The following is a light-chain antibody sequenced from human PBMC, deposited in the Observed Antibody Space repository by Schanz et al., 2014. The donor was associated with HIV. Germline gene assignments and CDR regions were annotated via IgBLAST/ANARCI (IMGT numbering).Light chain of an antibody. J-gene: IGLJ2*01. CDR1: SSDVGGYKY. Sequence: QSALTQPASVSGSPGQSITISCTGTSSDVGGYKYVSWHQQHPGKAPKLMIYDVSNRPSGVSNRFSGSKSGNTASLTISGLQAEDEADYYCCSYAGSYSPFGGGTKLTVL. V-gene: IGLV2-14*01. CDR2: DVS. CDR3: CSYAGSYSP.